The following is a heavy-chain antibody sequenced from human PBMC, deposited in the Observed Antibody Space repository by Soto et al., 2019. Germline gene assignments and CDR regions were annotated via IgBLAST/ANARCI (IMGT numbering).Heavy chain of an antibody. V-gene: IGHV1-8*01. J-gene: IGHJ4*02. D-gene: IGHD6-13*01. CDR1: GYTFTSYD. Sequence: QVQLVQSGAEVKKPGASVKVSCEASGYTFTSYDINWVRQATGQGLEWMGWMNPNSGNTGYAQKCQGRVTMTRNTSIRTAYMELSSLRSEDTAVYYCARGWSSSWYFLVNYWGQGTLVTVSS. CDR3: ARGWSSSWYFLVNY. CDR2: MNPNSGNT.